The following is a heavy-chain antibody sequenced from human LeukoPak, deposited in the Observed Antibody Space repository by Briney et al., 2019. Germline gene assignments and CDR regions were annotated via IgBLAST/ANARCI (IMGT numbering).Heavy chain of an antibody. D-gene: IGHD3-10*01. J-gene: IGHJ6*02. CDR1: GFTFSSYS. V-gene: IGHV3-21*01. Sequence: GGSLRLSCAASGFTFSSYSMNWVRQAPGKGLEWVSSISSSSSYIYYADSVKGRFTISRDNAKNSLYLQMNSLRAEDTAVYYCAREGRVWFGELLTSYYGMDVWGQGTTVTVSS. CDR2: ISSSSSYI. CDR3: AREGRVWFGELLTSYYGMDV.